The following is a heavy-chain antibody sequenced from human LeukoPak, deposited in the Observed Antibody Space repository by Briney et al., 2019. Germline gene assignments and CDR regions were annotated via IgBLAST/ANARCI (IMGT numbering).Heavy chain of an antibody. CDR3: AELGITMIGGV. Sequence: GGSLRLSCAASGFTFSSYGMSWVRQAPGKGLEWVSVISGSGGRTFYADSVKGRFTISRDNSKNTLYLQMNSLRAEDTAVYYCAELGITMIGGVWGKGTTVTISS. V-gene: IGHV3-23*01. CDR2: ISGSGGRT. CDR1: GFTFSSYG. D-gene: IGHD3-10*02. J-gene: IGHJ6*04.